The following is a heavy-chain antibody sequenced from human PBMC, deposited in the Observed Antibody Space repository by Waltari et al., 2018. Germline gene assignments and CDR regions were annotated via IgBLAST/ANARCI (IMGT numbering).Heavy chain of an antibody. CDR2: IYHSGRT. J-gene: IGHJ4*02. CDR1: GYSISSGYY. CDR3: ASSSGRDVLDY. D-gene: IGHD1-26*01. Sequence: QVQLQESGPGLVKPSETLSLTCAVSGYSISSGYYWGWIRQPPGKGLEWIGSIYHSGRTYYNPSLKSRVTISVDTSKNQFSLKLSSVTAADTAVYYCASSSGRDVLDYWGQGTLVTVSS. V-gene: IGHV4-38-2*01.